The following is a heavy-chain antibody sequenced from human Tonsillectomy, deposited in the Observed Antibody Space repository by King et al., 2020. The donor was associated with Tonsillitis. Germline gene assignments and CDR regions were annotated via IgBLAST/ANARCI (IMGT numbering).Heavy chain of an antibody. CDR1: GFTFSSYG. Sequence: VQLVESGGGVVQPGRSLRLSCAASGFTFSSYGMHWVRQAPGKGLEWVAVISYDGSNTYDADSVKGRFTISRDNSKNTLYLQMNRLRAEDTAVYYCAKDRYGSGSYLDYWGQGTLVTVSS. D-gene: IGHD3-10*01. CDR3: AKDRYGSGSYLDY. J-gene: IGHJ4*02. V-gene: IGHV3-30*18. CDR2: ISYDGSNT.